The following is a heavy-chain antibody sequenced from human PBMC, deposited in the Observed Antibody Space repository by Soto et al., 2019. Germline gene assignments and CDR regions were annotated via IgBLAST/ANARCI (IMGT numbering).Heavy chain of an antibody. Sequence: EVQLLESGGGLVQPGGSLRLSCAASGLTFSTYAMSWVRQAPGKGLEWVSSFSGSGGSTYYADSVKGRFTISRDNSKNTLYLRMDSLRAEDTAVYYCAKDGSYYDFDYWGQGTLVTVSS. CDR1: GLTFSTYA. CDR2: FSGSGGST. D-gene: IGHD3-3*01. V-gene: IGHV3-23*01. J-gene: IGHJ4*02. CDR3: AKDGSYYDFDY.